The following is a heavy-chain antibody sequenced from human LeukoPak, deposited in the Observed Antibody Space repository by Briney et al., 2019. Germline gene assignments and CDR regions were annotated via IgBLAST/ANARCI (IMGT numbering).Heavy chain of an antibody. CDR1: GFAFSNYW. CDR2: IKQEGVET. D-gene: IGHD3-22*01. V-gene: IGHV3-7*01. J-gene: IGHJ4*02. Sequence: GGSLRLSCAASGFAFSNYWMTWVRQTPGKGLGWVAIIKQEGVETYYAESVKGRFTISRDNAKNSLFLEMNSPRDDDTAVYYCARGGIHSGYYHFDSWGRGTPVSVSS. CDR3: ARGGIHSGYYHFDS.